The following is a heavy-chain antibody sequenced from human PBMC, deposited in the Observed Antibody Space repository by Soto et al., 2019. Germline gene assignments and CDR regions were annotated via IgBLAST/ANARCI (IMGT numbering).Heavy chain of an antibody. Sequence: TLSLTCTVSGGSISSYYWSWIRQPPGKGLEWIGYIYYSGSTNYNPSLKSRVTISVDTSKNQFSLKLSSVTAADTAVYYCARRGYDILTGYYFGWFDPWGQGTLVTVSS. V-gene: IGHV4-59*08. CDR1: GGSISSYY. J-gene: IGHJ5*02. CDR2: IYYSGST. CDR3: ARRGYDILTGYYFGWFDP. D-gene: IGHD3-9*01.